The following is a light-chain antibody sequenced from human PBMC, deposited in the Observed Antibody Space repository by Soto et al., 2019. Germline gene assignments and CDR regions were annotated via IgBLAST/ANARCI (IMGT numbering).Light chain of an antibody. CDR3: QQYNSYSWT. Sequence: DIQMTHSSSTLSASVGDRVIIPCRASQSISRRLAWYQQKPGKAPRLLIYDVSTLESGVPSRFSGSGSGTEFTLTISGLQPDDFATYYCQQYNSYSWTFGQGTKVDIK. CDR1: QSISRR. J-gene: IGKJ1*01. CDR2: DVS. V-gene: IGKV1-5*01.